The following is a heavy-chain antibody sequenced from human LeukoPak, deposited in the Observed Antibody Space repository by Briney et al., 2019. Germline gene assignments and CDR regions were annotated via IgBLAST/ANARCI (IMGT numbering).Heavy chain of an antibody. CDR2: INPSGGST. J-gene: IGHJ4*02. V-gene: IGHV1-46*01. CDR1: GYTFTSYY. CDR3: ARSPIGVGAIYAQSYYFDY. Sequence: ASVKVSCEASGYTFTSYYMHWVRQAPGQGLEWMGIINPSGGSTSYAQKFQGRVTMTRDMSTSTVYMELSSLRSEDTAVYYCARSPIGVGAIYAQSYYFDYWGQGTLVTVSS. D-gene: IGHD1-26*01.